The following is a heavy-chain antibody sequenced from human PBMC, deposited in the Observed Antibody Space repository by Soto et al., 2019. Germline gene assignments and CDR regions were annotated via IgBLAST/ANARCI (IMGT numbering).Heavy chain of an antibody. D-gene: IGHD2-15*01. J-gene: IGHJ5*02. V-gene: IGHV1-69*13. Sequence: GASVKVSCKASGYTFTSYGISWVRQAPGQGLEWMGGIIPIFGTANYAQKFQGRVTITADESTSTAYMELSSPRSEDTAVYYCAIALDIVVVVAAPGFDPWGQGTLVTVSS. CDR2: IIPIFGTA. CDR1: GYTFTSYG. CDR3: AIALDIVVVVAAPGFDP.